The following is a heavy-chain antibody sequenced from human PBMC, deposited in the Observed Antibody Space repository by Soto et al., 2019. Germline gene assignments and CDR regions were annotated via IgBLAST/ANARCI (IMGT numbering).Heavy chain of an antibody. J-gene: IGHJ6*03. CDR2: ISGSGGST. V-gene: IGHV3-23*01. Sequence: GGSLRLSCAASGFTFSSYAMSWVRQAPGKGLEWVSAISGSGGSTYYADSVKGRFTISRDNSKNTLYLQMNSLRAEDTAVYYCASNRPILEWLLHENYYYYYYMDVWGKGTTVTVSS. D-gene: IGHD3-3*01. CDR3: ASNRPILEWLLHENYYYYYYMDV. CDR1: GFTFSSYA.